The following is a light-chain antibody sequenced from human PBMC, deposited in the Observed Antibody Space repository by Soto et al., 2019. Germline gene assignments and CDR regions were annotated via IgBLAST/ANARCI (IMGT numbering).Light chain of an antibody. J-gene: IGKJ5*01. V-gene: IGKV1-5*01. Sequence: DIQMTQSPSTLSASVGDRVTITCRASQSISTWLAWYQQKPGKAPKLLIYAASTLQSGVPSRFSGSGSGTDFTLTISSLPPEDFATYYCQQLNSYPTFGQGTRLEIK. CDR1: QSISTW. CDR2: AAS. CDR3: QQLNSYPT.